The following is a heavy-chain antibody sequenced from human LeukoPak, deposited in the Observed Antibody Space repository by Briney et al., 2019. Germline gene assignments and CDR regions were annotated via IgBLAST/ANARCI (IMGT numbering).Heavy chain of an antibody. J-gene: IGHJ6*03. CDR2: IYYSGST. Sequence: SETLSLTCTVSGGSISSYYWSWIRQPPGKGLEWIGYIYYSGSTNYNPSLKSRVTISVDTSKNQFSLKLSSVTAADTAVYYCARGEAPDYYMDVWGKGTTVTISS. CDR1: GGSISSYY. CDR3: ARGEAPDYYMDV. V-gene: IGHV4-59*01.